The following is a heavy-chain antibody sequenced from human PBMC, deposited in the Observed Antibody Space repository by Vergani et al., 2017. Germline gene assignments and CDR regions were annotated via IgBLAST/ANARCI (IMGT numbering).Heavy chain of an antibody. J-gene: IGHJ5*01. Sequence: EVQLVESGGGLVQPGGSLRLSCAASGFTLSDHVMDWVRQGPGKGLEWVGRSRNKARSYTTEYSASVKGRFTISRDDTRNSLYLQMNSLKTEYTAVYYCARARCIETCYMSNWLDSLGQGTLVTVSS. CDR2: SRNKARSYTT. CDR1: GFTLSDHV. CDR3: ARARCIETCYMSNWLDS. V-gene: IGHV3-72*01. D-gene: IGHD3-9*01.